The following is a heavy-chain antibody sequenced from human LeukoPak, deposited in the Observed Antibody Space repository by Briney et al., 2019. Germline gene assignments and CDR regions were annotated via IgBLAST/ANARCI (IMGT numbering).Heavy chain of an antibody. CDR2: ISAYNGNT. J-gene: IGHJ4*02. CDR1: GYIVSSYG. Sequence: ASVKVSCKASGYIVSSYGISWGRQAPGQGLEWMGWISAYNGNTNYAQKFQGRVTMTTDTSTSTAYMELRSLRSDDTAVYYCARVIVARAPMYGDTFDYWGKGTLVTVSS. CDR3: ARVIVARAPMYGDTFDY. D-gene: IGHD4-17*01. V-gene: IGHV1-18*01.